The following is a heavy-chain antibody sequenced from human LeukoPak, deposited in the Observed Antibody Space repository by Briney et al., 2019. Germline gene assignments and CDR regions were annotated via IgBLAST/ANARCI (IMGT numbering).Heavy chain of an antibody. Sequence: PGGSLRLSCAVSGFTSSSYAMSWVRQAPGKGLEWVSAISGSGGSTYYADSVKGRFTISRDNSKNTLYLQMNSLRAEDTAVYYCAKDGSRTFDYWGQGTLVTVSS. V-gene: IGHV3-23*01. D-gene: IGHD6-13*01. CDR1: GFTSSSYA. CDR3: AKDGSRTFDY. CDR2: ISGSGGST. J-gene: IGHJ4*02.